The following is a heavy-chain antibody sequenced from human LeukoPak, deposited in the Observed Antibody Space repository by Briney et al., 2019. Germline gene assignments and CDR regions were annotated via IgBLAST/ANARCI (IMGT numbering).Heavy chain of an antibody. Sequence: PGGSLRLSCAASGFTFSSYGMHWVRQAPGKGLEWVAFIRYDGSNKYYADSVKGRFTISRDNSKNTLYLQMNSLRAEDTAVYYCAKGGSYLPAPDYWGLGTLVTVSS. D-gene: IGHD1-26*01. CDR1: GFTFSSYG. V-gene: IGHV3-30*02. CDR3: AKGGSYLPAPDY. J-gene: IGHJ4*02. CDR2: IRYDGSNK.